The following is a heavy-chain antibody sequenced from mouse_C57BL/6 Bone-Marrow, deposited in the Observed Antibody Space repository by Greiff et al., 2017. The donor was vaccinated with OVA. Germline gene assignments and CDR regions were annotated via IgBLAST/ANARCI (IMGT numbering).Heavy chain of an antibody. CDR1: GFTFSDYG. CDR2: ISSGSSTI. V-gene: IGHV5-17*01. Sequence: EVMLVESGGGLVKPGGSLKLSCAASGFTFSDYGMHWVRQAPEKGLEWVAYISSGSSTIYYADTVKGRFTISRDNAKNTLFLQMTSLRSEDTAMYYCARPRSNYPYYYDMDYWGQGTSVTVSS. D-gene: IGHD2-5*01. J-gene: IGHJ4*01. CDR3: ARPRSNYPYYYDMDY.